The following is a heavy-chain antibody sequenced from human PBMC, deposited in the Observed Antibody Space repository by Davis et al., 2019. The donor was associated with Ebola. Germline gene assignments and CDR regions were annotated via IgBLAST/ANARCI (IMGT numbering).Heavy chain of an antibody. J-gene: IGHJ2*01. V-gene: IGHV4-59*01. CDR3: ARREGGWYFDL. D-gene: IGHD1-26*01. Sequence: SETLSLTYTVSGGSLSRYFWSWIRQAPGQGLEWIGYIYSSGSTNYNPSLRSRVALSVDTSKNQFSLKLSSVTAADTAVYYCARREGGWYFDLWGRGTLVSVSS. CDR1: GGSLSRYF. CDR2: IYSSGST.